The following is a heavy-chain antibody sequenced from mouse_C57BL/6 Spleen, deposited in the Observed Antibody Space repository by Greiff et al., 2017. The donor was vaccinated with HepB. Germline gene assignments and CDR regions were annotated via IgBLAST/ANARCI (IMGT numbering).Heavy chain of an antibody. V-gene: IGHV1-82*01. J-gene: IGHJ2*01. Sequence: QVQLQQSGPELVKPGASVKISCKASGYAFSSSRMNWVKQRPGKGLEWIGRIYPGDGDTNYNGKFKGKATLTADKSSSTAYMQLSSLTSEDSAVYFCARSGRNYWGQGTTLTVSS. CDR1: GYAFSSSR. D-gene: IGHD3-1*01. CDR2: IYPGDGDT. CDR3: ARSGRNY.